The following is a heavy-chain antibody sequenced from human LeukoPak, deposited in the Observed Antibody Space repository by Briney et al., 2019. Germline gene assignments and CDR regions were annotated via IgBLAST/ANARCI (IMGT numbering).Heavy chain of an antibody. CDR2: INHSGST. J-gene: IGHJ4*02. CDR1: GGSFSGHY. CDR3: ARXXPRLFGYCTNGVCSKGHYFDY. D-gene: IGHD2-8*01. V-gene: IGHV4-34*01. Sequence: PSETLSLTCAVYGGSFSGHYWSWIRQPPGKGLEWIGEINHSGSTNYNPSLKSRVTISVDTSKNQFSLKLRSVTAADTAVYYCARXXPRLFGYCTNGVCSKGHYFDYWGQGTLVTVSS.